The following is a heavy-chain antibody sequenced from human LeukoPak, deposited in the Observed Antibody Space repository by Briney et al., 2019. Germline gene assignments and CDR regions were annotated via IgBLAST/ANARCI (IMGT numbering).Heavy chain of an antibody. CDR1: GGSFSGYY. CDR2: IIDTGST. J-gene: IGHJ4*02. D-gene: IGHD3-3*01. V-gene: IGHV4-34*12. CDR3: ARGLASGYPPIPFDY. Sequence: SDTLSLTCAVNGGSFSGYYWTWIRQPPGKGLEWIGEIIDTGSTKYNSLLKSRVPISVDTSRNQFSLSLDSVTAADTAVYYCARGLASGYPPIPFDYWGQGTLVTVSS.